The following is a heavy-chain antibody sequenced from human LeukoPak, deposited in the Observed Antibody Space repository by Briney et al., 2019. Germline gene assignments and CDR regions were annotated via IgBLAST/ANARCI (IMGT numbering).Heavy chain of an antibody. V-gene: IGHV4-38-2*02. CDR3: ARDNIATFGTIDY. J-gene: IGHJ4*02. Sequence: PSETLSLTCTVAGYSISSGYYWGWLRQSPGKGLEWIASIYHTGETHYHPSLKSRVSISVDTSNNQFSLRSTSATAADTAVYYCARDNIATFGTIDYWGQGTLVTVSS. CDR1: GYSISSGYY. D-gene: IGHD6-13*01. CDR2: IYHTGET.